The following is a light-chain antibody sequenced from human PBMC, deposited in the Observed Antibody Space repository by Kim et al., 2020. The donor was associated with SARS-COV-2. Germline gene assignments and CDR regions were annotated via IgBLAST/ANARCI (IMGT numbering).Light chain of an antibody. CDR1: SSNIGRNT. J-gene: IGLJ3*02. CDR3: AVWDDSLNGWV. Sequence: ELTQPPSASGTPGQRVTISCSGSSSNIGRNTVNWYQQLPGMAPKVLMYSNNQRPSGVPDRLSGSKSGTSASLAISGLQSEDEADYYCAVWDDSLNGWVFGGGTKLTVL. CDR2: SNN. V-gene: IGLV1-44*01.